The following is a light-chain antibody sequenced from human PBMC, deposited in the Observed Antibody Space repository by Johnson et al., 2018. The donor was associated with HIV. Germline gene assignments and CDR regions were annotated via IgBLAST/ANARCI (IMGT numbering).Light chain of an antibody. CDR1: SSNIGNNY. V-gene: IGLV1-51*02. CDR3: GTWDSSLSAYV. Sequence: QSVLTQPPSVSAPPGQKVTISCSGSSSNIGNNYISWYQQHPGTAPKLLIYDNNKRPSGSPDRFSGSKSGTSATLGITGLQTGDEADYYCGTWDSSLSAYVFGTGTKVTVL. CDR2: DNN. J-gene: IGLJ1*01.